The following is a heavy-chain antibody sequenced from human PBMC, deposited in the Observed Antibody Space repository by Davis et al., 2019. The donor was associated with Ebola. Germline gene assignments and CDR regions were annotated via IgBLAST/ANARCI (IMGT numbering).Heavy chain of an antibody. V-gene: IGHV1-18*01. D-gene: IGHD3-10*01. CDR1: GFILTNYA. CDR2: ISAYNGKT. J-gene: IGHJ5*02. Sequence: ASVKVSCKASGFILTNYAIHWVRQAPGQRLEWMGWISAYNGKTSYAQNFQDRVTMTTDTSTTTAYMELRSLTSDDTAVYYCARVSSWVGGGDSSVPWGQGTLVTVSS. CDR3: ARVSSWVGGGDSSVP.